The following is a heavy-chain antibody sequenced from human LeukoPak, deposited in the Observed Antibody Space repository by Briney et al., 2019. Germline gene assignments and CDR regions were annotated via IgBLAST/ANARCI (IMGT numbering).Heavy chain of an antibody. CDR3: ASFTMVRGVTGYYMDA. J-gene: IGHJ6*03. Sequence: PGGSLRLSCAASGFTFSSYWMHWVRQAPGKGLVWVSRINGDGSSTSYADSVSGRFTISRDNAKNTLYLQMNSLRAEDTAVYYCASFTMVRGVTGYYMDAWGKGTTVTVSS. D-gene: IGHD3-10*01. V-gene: IGHV3-74*01. CDR2: INGDGSST. CDR1: GFTFSSYW.